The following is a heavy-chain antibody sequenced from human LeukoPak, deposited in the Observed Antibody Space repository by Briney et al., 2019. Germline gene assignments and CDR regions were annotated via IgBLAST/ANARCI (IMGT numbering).Heavy chain of an antibody. D-gene: IGHD2-2*02. CDR1: GGSISSYY. CDR2: IYYSGST. V-gene: IGHV4-59*01. Sequence: PSETLSLTCTVSGGSISSYYWSWIRQPPGKGLEWIGYIYYSGSTNYNPSLKSRVTISVDTSKNQFSLKLSSVTAADTAVYYCARGYCSSTSCYSYFDSWGQGTLVTVSS. J-gene: IGHJ4*02. CDR3: ARGYCSSTSCYSYFDS.